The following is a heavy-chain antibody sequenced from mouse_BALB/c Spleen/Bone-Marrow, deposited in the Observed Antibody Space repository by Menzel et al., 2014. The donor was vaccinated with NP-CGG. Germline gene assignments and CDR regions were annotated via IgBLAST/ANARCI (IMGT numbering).Heavy chain of an antibody. CDR3: AGGWLPSYAMDY. CDR2: IDPANGNT. CDR1: GFKIKDTY. Sequence: EVQLQQSGAELVKPGASVKLSCTASGFKIKDTYMHWVKQRPEQGLEWIGRIDPANGNTKYDPKFQGKATITADTSSNTAYLQLSSLTSEDTAVYYCAGGWLPSYAMDYWGQGTSVTVSS. J-gene: IGHJ4*01. V-gene: IGHV14-3*02. D-gene: IGHD2-2*01.